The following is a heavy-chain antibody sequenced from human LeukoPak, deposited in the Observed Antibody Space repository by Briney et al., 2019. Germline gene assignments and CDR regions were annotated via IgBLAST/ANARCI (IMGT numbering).Heavy chain of an antibody. V-gene: IGHV4-4*07. J-gene: IGHJ5*02. CDR3: ARDRGLYGEVLFDP. D-gene: IGHD3-10*01. CDR1: GGSISSYY. CDR2: IYTSGST. Sequence: SETLSLTCTVSGGSISSYYWSWIRQPAGKELEWIGRIYTSGSTNYNPSLKSRVTMSVDTSKNQFSLKLTSVTAADTAVYYCARDRGLYGEVLFDPWGQGTLVTVSS.